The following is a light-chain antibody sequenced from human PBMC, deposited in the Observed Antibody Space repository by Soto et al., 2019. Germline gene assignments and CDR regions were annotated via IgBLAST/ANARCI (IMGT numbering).Light chain of an antibody. V-gene: IGKV3-20*01. CDR1: QSVSSSF. CDR2: GAS. Sequence: EIVLTQSPGTLSLSPGERATLSCRASQSVSSSFLAWYQQKPGQDPRLLIYGASSRATGIPDRFSGSGSGTDFTLTISRLETEDFAVYYCQQYDSSPRTFGQGTKLEIK. J-gene: IGKJ2*01. CDR3: QQYDSSPRT.